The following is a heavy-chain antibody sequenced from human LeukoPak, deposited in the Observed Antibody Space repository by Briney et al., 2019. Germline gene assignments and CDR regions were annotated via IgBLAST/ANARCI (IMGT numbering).Heavy chain of an antibody. Sequence: PGGSLRLSCAASGFTFSNAWMSWVRQAPGKGLQCVGRIKSKTDGGTTDYAAPVKGGFTISRDDSKNTLYLQMNSLKTEDTAVYYCTTDYYDSSGCLGYWGQGTLVTVSS. CDR2: IKSKTDGGTT. D-gene: IGHD3-22*01. CDR1: GFTFSNAW. J-gene: IGHJ4*02. CDR3: TTDYYDSSGCLGY. V-gene: IGHV3-15*01.